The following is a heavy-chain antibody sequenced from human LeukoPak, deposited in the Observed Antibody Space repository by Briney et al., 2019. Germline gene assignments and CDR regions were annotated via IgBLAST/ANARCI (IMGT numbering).Heavy chain of an antibody. Sequence: PGGSLRLSCAASGFTFSNYAMTGVRQAPGKGLEWVSTIIGSAGSTFYADSVKGRFTISRDTSENTLYLQMNSLRAEDTAVYYCAKVRASGSLFYFEYWAREPWSPSPQ. CDR3: AKVRASGSLFYFEY. CDR1: GFTFSNYA. D-gene: IGHD3-10*01. CDR2: IIGSAGST. J-gene: IGHJ4*02. V-gene: IGHV3-23*01.